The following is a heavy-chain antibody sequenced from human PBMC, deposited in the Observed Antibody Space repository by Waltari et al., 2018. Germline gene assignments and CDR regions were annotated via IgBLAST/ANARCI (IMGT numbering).Heavy chain of an antibody. V-gene: IGHV3-30*02. CDR3: AGDISVSSPSL. CDR2: IRFDGSKK. CDR1: GFIFSRFD. Sequence: QVQLVESGGGVVQPGGSLRLSCKASGFIFSRFDMHWVRQAPGMGLGCVSLIRFDGSKKYYSESLKGRFTVSRDNSRDTLYLHMENLGSDDTATYFCAGDISVSSPSLWGRGTLVTVSS. D-gene: IGHD3-3*02. J-gene: IGHJ1*01.